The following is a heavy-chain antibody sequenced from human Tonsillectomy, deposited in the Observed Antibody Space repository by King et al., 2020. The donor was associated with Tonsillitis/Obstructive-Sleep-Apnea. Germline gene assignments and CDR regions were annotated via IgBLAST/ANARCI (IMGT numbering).Heavy chain of an antibody. J-gene: IGHJ6*03. CDR3: ARESHRGYSGYDRDYYYYYMDV. Sequence: VQLVESGGGLVQPGGSLRLSCAASGFTFSDHYMDWVRQAPGKGLEWVGRTRNKANSYTTEYAASVKGRFTISRDDSKNSLYLQMNSLKTEDTAVYYCARESHRGYSGYDRDYYYYYMDVWGKGTTVTVSS. CDR1: GFTFSDHY. CDR2: TRNKANSYTT. V-gene: IGHV3-72*01. D-gene: IGHD5-12*01.